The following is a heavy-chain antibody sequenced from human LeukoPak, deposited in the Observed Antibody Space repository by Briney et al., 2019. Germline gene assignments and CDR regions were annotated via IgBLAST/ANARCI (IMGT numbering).Heavy chain of an antibody. J-gene: IGHJ4*02. CDR1: GGSFSGYY. Sequence: SETLSLTCAVYGGSFSGYYWSWIRQPPGKGLEWIGEINHSGSTNYNPSLKSRVTISVDTSKNQFSLKLSSVTAADTAVYYCARGGGCNQPCDYWGQGTLVTVSS. CDR3: ARGGGCNQPCDY. V-gene: IGHV4-34*01. D-gene: IGHD2-15*01. CDR2: INHSGST.